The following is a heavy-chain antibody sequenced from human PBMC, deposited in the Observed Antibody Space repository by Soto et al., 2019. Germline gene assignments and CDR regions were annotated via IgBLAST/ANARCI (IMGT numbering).Heavy chain of an antibody. D-gene: IGHD3-10*01. CDR3: ARVDSSLVRLVGQFYFDH. CDR1: GGTLNGYS. Sequence: QVQLVQSGAEVKEPGSSVKVSCKASGGTLNGYSISWGRQAPGQGLEWVGGTIPIFTTANYAQKFQGRLTMTADESTSTAYMELSGLRSDDTAIYYCARVDSSLVRLVGQFYFDHWGQGTLVTVSS. V-gene: IGHV1-69*01. J-gene: IGHJ4*02. CDR2: TIPIFTTA.